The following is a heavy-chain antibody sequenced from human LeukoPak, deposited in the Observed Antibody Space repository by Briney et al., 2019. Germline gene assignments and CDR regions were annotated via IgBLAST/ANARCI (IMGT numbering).Heavy chain of an antibody. D-gene: IGHD3-3*01. CDR2: IYYSGST. V-gene: IGHV4-31*03. J-gene: IGHJ5*02. CDR1: GGSISSGGYY. Sequence: SQTLSLTCTVSGGSISSGGYYWSWIRQHPGKGLEWIGYIYYSGSTYYNPSLKSRVTISVDTSKNQFSLKLSSVTAADTAVHYCARDTWSRFDPWGQGTLVTVSS. CDR3: ARDTWSRFDP.